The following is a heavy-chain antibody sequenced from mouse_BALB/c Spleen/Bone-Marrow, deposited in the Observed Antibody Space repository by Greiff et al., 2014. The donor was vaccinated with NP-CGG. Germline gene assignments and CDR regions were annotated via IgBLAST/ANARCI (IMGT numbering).Heavy chain of an antibody. D-gene: IGHD1-1*01. CDR1: GFNIKDTY. CDR2: IDPVNGNT. Sequence: EVKLVESGAKLVKPGASVKLSCTASGFNIKDTYMHWVKQRPEQGLEWIGRIDPVNGNTKYDPKFQGKATITADTSSNTAYLQLSSLTSEDTAVYYCARYYYGSSYFDYWGQGTTLTVSS. V-gene: IGHV14-3*02. CDR3: ARYYYGSSYFDY. J-gene: IGHJ2*01.